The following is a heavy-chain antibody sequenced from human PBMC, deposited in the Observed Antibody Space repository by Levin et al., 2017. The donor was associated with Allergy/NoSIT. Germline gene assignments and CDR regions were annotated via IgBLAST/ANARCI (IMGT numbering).Heavy chain of an antibody. CDR1: GFTVSSNY. D-gene: IGHD4-17*01. CDR3: ARGHYGPYYFDY. V-gene: IGHV3-53*01. CDR2: IYSGGST. J-gene: IGHJ4*02. Sequence: GGSPRLSCAASGFTVSSNYMSWVRQAPGKGLEWVSVIYSGGSTYYADSVKGRFTISRDNSKNTLYLQMNSLRAEDTAVYYCARGHYGPYYFDYWGQGTLVTVSS.